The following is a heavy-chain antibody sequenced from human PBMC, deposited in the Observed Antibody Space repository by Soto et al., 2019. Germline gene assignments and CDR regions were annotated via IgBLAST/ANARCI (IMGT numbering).Heavy chain of an antibody. CDR1: GGSISTSSYY. Sequence: QLQLQESGPGLVKPSETLSLTCTVSGGSISTSSYYWGWIRQPPGEGLEWTGSVFYNGRTYYNPSLKSRVTLSVDTSKNQFSLKLSSVTAADTAVYYCASLRGPFYAVVDYWGQGTLVTVSS. D-gene: IGHD3-10*01. V-gene: IGHV4-39*01. CDR2: VFYNGRT. CDR3: ASLRGPFYAVVDY. J-gene: IGHJ4*02.